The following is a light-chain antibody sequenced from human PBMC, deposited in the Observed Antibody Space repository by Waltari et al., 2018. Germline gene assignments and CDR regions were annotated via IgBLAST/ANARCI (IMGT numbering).Light chain of an antibody. CDR2: GAS. CDR3: LQYGGSPRT. CDR1: QSVSDSR. Sequence: DIVLTQSPGTLSLSPGERATLSCRASQSVSDSRLAWYQQRPGQAPRLLSYGASNRATGIPDRFSGSGSATDFTLTISRLDPADFAVYYCLQYGGSPRTFGQGTKVEI. J-gene: IGKJ1*01. V-gene: IGKV3-20*01.